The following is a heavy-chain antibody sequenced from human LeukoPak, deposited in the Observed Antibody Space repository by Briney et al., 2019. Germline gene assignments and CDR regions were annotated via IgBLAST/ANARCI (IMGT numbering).Heavy chain of an antibody. CDR2: IKDIGGT. CDR1: GDSFIGYF. V-gene: IGHV4-34*01. D-gene: IGHD3-22*01. CDR3: ARTSGFFDSGGSFHDNPYFFDS. Sequence: SETLSLTCSVSGDSFIGYFWTWLRQPPGRGLEWVGDIKDIGGTIYYPSLQLRVSISVHPSSNQFSLPLPSVTAADTAVYYCARTSGFFDSGGSFHDNPYFFDSLGQGTLGTVS. J-gene: IGHJ4*02.